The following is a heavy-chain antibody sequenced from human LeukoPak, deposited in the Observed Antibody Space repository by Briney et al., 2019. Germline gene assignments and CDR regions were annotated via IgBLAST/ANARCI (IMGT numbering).Heavy chain of an antibody. CDR2: INPNSGGT. V-gene: IGHV1-2*02. J-gene: IGHJ4*02. D-gene: IGHD6-13*01. CDR3: ARSLTWESIADPNDY. CDR1: GYTFTGYY. Sequence: GGSLRLSCAASGYTFTGYYMHWVRQAPGQGLEWMGWINPNSGGTNYAQKLQGRVTMTRDTSISTAYMELSRLRSDDTAVYYCARSLTWESIADPNDYWGQGTLVTVSS.